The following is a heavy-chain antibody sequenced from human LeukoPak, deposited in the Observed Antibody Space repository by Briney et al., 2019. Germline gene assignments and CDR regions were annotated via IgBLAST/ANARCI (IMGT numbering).Heavy chain of an antibody. D-gene: IGHD3-10*01. J-gene: IGHJ5*02. CDR3: ARLSSGNYYRSNNWFDP. V-gene: IGHV3-23*01. CDR2: ISGSGGST. CDR1: GFTFSSYA. Sequence: GGSLRLSCAASGFTFSSYAMSWVRQAPGKGLEWVSAISGSGGSTYYADSVKGRFTISRDNSKNTLYLQMNSLRAEDTAVYYCARLSSGNYYRSNNWFDPWGQGTLVTVSS.